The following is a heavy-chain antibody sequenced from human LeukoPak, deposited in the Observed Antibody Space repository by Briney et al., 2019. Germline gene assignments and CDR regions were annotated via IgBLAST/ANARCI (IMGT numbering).Heavy chain of an antibody. CDR1: GGSISSYY. V-gene: IGHV4-59*01. J-gene: IGHJ3*02. Sequence: SETLSLTRTVSGGSISSYYWSWIRQPPGKGLEWIGYIYYSGSTNYSPSLKSRVTISVDTSKNQFSLKLSSVTAADTAVYYCARGGGIRSAFDTWGQGTMVTVSS. D-gene: IGHD3-3*02. CDR2: IYYSGST. CDR3: ARGGGIRSAFDT.